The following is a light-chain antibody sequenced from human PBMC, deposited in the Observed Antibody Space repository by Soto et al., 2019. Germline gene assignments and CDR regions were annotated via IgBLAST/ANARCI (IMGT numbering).Light chain of an antibody. V-gene: IGKV1-5*01. J-gene: IGKJ2*01. CDR1: QSITNW. Sequence: DIQMTQSPSSLSAPVGDRVTITCRASQSITNWLAWYQQKPGRAPKLLIYDVFNLQSGVPSRFSGSGSGTEFTLTISSLQPDDSATYYCQQYHSFSFTFGQGTKLEIK. CDR2: DVF. CDR3: QQYHSFSFT.